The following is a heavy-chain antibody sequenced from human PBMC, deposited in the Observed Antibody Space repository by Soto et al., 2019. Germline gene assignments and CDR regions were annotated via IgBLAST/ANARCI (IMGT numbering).Heavy chain of an antibody. V-gene: IGHV3-11*01. CDR1: GFTFSDYY. CDR2: ISSSGSTI. D-gene: IGHD2-2*01. Sequence: GGSLRLSCAASGFTFSDYYMSWIRQAPGKGLEWVSYISSSGSTIYYADSVKGRFTISRDNAKNSLYLQMNSLRAEDTVVYYCARVVGDCSSTSCYAPLRWYYYYYMDAWGKGTTVTVSS. CDR3: ARVVGDCSSTSCYAPLRWYYYYYMDA. J-gene: IGHJ6*03.